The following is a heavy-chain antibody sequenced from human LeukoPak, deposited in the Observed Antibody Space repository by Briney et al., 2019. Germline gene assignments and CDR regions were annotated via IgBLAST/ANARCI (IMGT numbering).Heavy chain of an antibody. Sequence: GGSLRLSCAASGFTFSSYWMHWVRQAPGKGLVWVLRINSDGSSTSYADSVKSRFTISRDNAKNTLYLQMNSLRAEDTAVYYCARSAVEMGTIFSYWGQGTLVTVSS. CDR3: ARSAVEMGTIFSY. CDR1: GFTFSSYW. CDR2: INSDGSST. V-gene: IGHV3-74*01. D-gene: IGHD5-24*01. J-gene: IGHJ4*02.